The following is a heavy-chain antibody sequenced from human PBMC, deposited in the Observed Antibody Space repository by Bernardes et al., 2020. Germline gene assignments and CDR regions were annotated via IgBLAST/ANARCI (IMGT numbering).Heavy chain of an antibody. D-gene: IGHD5-12*01. CDR1: GSTFSSYS. CDR2: ISSGSGIYI. CDR3: TRASGYDHHFDY. V-gene: IGHV3-21*04. Sequence: GGSLRLSCAASGSTFSSYSMNWVRQAPGKGLEWVSSISSGSGIYIYYADSMTGRFTISSDNAKNSLYLQMNSLRAEDTAIYYCTRASGYDHHFDYWGQGSLVAVSS. J-gene: IGHJ4*02.